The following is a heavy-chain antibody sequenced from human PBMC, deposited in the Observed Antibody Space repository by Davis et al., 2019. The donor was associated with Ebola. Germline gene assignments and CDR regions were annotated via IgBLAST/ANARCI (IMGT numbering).Heavy chain of an antibody. D-gene: IGHD1-26*01. CDR2: ISGSGGST. CDR1: GFTFDDYG. CDR3: AKYGVSVVGATRGGFDY. V-gene: IGHV3-23*01. Sequence: GESLKISCAASGFTFDDYGMSWVRQAPGKGLEWVSAISGSGGSTYYADSVKGRFTISRDNSKNTLYLQMNSLRAEDTAVYYCAKYGVSVVGATRGGFDYWGQGTLVTVSS. J-gene: IGHJ4*02.